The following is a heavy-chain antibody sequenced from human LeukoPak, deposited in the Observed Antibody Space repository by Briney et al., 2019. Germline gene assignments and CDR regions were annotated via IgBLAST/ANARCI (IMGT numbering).Heavy chain of an antibody. J-gene: IGHJ3*02. Sequence: PSETLSLTCAVSGGSISSSNWWAWVRQPPGMGLEWIGEIYPSGSTNYNPSLKSRVTVSVDKSKNQFSLRLTSVTAADTAVYYCARDQGGGRHARVAFDIWGQGTMVTVSS. CDR3: ARDQGGGRHARVAFDI. V-gene: IGHV4-4*02. CDR2: IYPSGST. CDR1: GGSISSSNW. D-gene: IGHD1-26*01.